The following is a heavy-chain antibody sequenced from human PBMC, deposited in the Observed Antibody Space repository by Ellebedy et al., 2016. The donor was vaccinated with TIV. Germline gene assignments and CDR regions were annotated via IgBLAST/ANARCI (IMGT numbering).Heavy chain of an antibody. J-gene: IGHJ4*02. CDR3: ARWATYRDGLDY. V-gene: IGHV5-51*01. Sequence: PGGSLRLSCKGSGYSFSNYWIGWVPQMPGKGLEWMGFIYPGDSVTRHSPSFQGQVTISADKSISTAYLQWSSLRASDTAIYYCARWATYRDGLDYWGQGSLVTVSS. CDR1: GYSFSNYW. CDR2: IYPGDSVT. D-gene: IGHD4-11*01.